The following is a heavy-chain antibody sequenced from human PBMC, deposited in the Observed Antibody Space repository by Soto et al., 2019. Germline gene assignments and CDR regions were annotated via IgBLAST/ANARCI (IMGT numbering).Heavy chain of an antibody. J-gene: IGHJ6*02. Sequence: SETLSLPSSVYGWSFSGYYWTWIRQPRGKGLEWIGEINHSGTINFNPSLKSRLTISLDTSKKHFSLKLSSVTDADTAAYYCARADRTLVTSYSLDVWGQGTTVT. V-gene: IGHV4-34*01. CDR2: INHSGTI. CDR1: GWSFSGYY. D-gene: IGHD2-21*02. CDR3: ARADRTLVTSYSLDV.